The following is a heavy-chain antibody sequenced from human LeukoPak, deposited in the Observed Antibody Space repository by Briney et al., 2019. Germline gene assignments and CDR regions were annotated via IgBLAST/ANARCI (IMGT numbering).Heavy chain of an antibody. CDR3: AKAFSGYDNFDY. CDR2: ISGSGGST. CDR1: GFTFSSYA. Sequence: GGSLILSCAASGFTFSSYAMSWVRQAPGKGLEWVSVISGSGGSTYYADSVKGRFTISRDNSKNTLYLQMNSLRAEDTAVYYCAKAFSGYDNFDYWGQGTLVTVSS. J-gene: IGHJ4*02. D-gene: IGHD5-12*01. V-gene: IGHV3-23*01.